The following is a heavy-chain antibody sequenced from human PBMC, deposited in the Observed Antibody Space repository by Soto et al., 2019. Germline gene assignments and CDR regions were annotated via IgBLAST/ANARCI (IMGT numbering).Heavy chain of an antibody. CDR3: AREVVVAATGWFDP. V-gene: IGHV1-69*12. J-gene: IGHJ5*02. CDR2: IIPIFGTA. D-gene: IGHD2-15*01. CDR1: GGTFTSYA. Sequence: QVQLVQSGAEVKKPGSSVKASCKASGGTFTSYAISWVRQAPEQGLEWMGGIIPIFGTANYAQKFKGRVTITADESTSTAYMELSSLRPEDTAVYYCAREVVVAATGWFDPWGQGTLVTVSS.